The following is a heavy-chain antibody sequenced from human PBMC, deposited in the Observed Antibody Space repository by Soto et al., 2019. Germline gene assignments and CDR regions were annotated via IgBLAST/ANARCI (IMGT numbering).Heavy chain of an antibody. D-gene: IGHD3-10*01. CDR1: GFTFSTFD. V-gene: IGHV3-13*01. Sequence: GGSLRLSCAGSGFTFSTFDIHWVRQAPGKGLEWVSGIGTLSDTFYAASVQGRFTISRQNAKNSVYLQMNSLRAGDTAFYYCARGRSFSYDSTPPPMFDPWGQGTLVTVSS. CDR3: ARGRSFSYDSTPPPMFDP. CDR2: IGTLSDT. J-gene: IGHJ5*02.